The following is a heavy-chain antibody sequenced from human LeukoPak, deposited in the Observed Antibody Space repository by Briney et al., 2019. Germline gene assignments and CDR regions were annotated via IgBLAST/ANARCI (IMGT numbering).Heavy chain of an antibody. V-gene: IGHV4-59*11. CDR2: IYYSGST. J-gene: IGHJ4*02. CDR1: GGSISSHY. CDR3: ARSTYYYGSGSYLVGNYYFDY. Sequence: PSETLSLTCTVSGGSISSHYWSWIRQPPGKGLEWIGYIYYSGSTNYNPSLKSRVTISVDTSKNQFSLKLSSVTAADTAVYYCARSTYYYGSGSYLVGNYYFDYWGQGTLVTVSS. D-gene: IGHD3-10*01.